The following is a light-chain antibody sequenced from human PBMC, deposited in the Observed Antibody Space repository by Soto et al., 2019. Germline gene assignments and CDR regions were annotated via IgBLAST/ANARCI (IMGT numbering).Light chain of an antibody. V-gene: IGKV4-1*01. CDR2: WAS. CDR1: QSVLYSSDNKNY. Sequence: DIVMTQSPDSLAVSLGERATINCKSSQSVLYSSDNKNYLAWYQQKPGQPPKLLIYWASTRDSGVPDRFSGSGSAADFTLTISSLQAEDVAVYYCQQYYTTLTFGGGTRVEIK. CDR3: QQYYTTLT. J-gene: IGKJ4*01.